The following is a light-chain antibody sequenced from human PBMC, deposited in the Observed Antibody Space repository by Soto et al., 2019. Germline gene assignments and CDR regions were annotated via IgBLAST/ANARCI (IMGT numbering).Light chain of an antibody. CDR2: TAS. CDR1: QGIRND. V-gene: IGKV1-6*01. J-gene: IGKJ2*01. CDR3: LQDYTYLYT. Sequence: AIQMTQSPSSLSASVGDRVTISCRASQGIRNDLGWYQQRPGEAPKLLIYTASSLQDGVPLRFSGSGSGTDFTLTISSLQPEDFATYYCLQDYTYLYTFGQGTKLEIK.